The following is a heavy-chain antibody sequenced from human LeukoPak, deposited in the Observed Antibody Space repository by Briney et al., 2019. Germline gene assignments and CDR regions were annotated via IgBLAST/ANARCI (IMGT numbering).Heavy chain of an antibody. CDR1: GVSISSSEW. D-gene: IGHD3-9*01. Sequence: PSGTLSLTCAVSGVSISSSEWWIWVRQPPGQGLEWIGEIHRAGRTRCNPSLKSRVTISMDYSKNQFSLKLTSVTAADTAIYYCGKTDIYFNPIDYWGPGPLVTVSS. CDR2: IHRAGRT. V-gene: IGHV4-4*02. CDR3: GKTDIYFNPIDY. J-gene: IGHJ4*02.